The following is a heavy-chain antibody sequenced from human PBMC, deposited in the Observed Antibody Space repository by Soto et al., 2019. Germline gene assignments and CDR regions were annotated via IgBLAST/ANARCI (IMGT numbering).Heavy chain of an antibody. CDR1: GGSISSYY. CDR3: ARAPRGNYSYPSYFGY. Sequence: SETLSLTCTVSGGSISSYYWSWIRQPPGKGLEWIGYIYYSGSTNYNPSLKSRVTISVDTSKNQFSLKLSSVTAADTAVYYCARAPRGNYSYPSYFGYWGQVTPVSV. J-gene: IGHJ4*02. V-gene: IGHV4-59*01. CDR2: IYYSGST. D-gene: IGHD3-16*02.